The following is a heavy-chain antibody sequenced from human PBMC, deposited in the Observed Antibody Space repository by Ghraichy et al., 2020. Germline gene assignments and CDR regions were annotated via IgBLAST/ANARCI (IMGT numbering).Heavy chain of an antibody. CDR2: IRISTYT. Sequence: LSLTCAASGFTFSSYSMNWVRQAPGKGLEWVSTIRISTYTYYADSVKGRFTISRDNAKNSLFLQMNSLRAEDTAVYYCARDLGSSTSPNFDYWGQGTLVTVSS. D-gene: IGHD2-2*01. V-gene: IGHV3-21*01. CDR1: GFTFSSYS. J-gene: IGHJ4*02. CDR3: ARDLGSSTSPNFDY.